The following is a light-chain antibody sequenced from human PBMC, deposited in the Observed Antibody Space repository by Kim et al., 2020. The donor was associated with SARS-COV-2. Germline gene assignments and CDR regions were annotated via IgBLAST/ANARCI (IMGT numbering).Light chain of an antibody. CDR1: QSVSSSY. Sequence: SLSPGERAPLACRASQSVSSSYLAWYQQKPGQAPRLLIYGASSRATGIPDRFSGSGSGTDFTLTISSLEPEDFAVYYCQQYGSSYTFGQGTKLEI. CDR3: QQYGSSYT. J-gene: IGKJ2*01. V-gene: IGKV3-20*01. CDR2: GAS.